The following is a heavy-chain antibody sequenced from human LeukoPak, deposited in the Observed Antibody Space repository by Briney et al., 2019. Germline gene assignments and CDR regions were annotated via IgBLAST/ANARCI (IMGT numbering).Heavy chain of an antibody. CDR1: GFTFSSYA. CDR2: ISYDGSNK. D-gene: IGHD6-13*01. J-gene: IGHJ4*02. Sequence: GGSLRLSCAASGFTFSSYAMHWVRQAPGKGLEWVAVISYDGSNKYYADSVKGRFTISRDNSKNTLYLQMNSLRAEDTAVYYCARESGYSSSWYLDVGYWGQGTPVTVSS. V-gene: IGHV3-30*01. CDR3: ARESGYSSSWYLDVGY.